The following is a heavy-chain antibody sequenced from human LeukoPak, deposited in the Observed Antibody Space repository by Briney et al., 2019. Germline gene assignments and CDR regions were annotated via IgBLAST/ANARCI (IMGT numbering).Heavy chain of an antibody. CDR2: ISASGVNT. Sequence: GGSLRLSCAASGLTFSNYALSWVRQAPGKGLEWVSGISASGVNTYYADSVKGRFTISRDNSKNTLYLQMNSLRAEDTAVYYCARVLRYCSGGNCYSGGLGYMDVWGKGTTVTISS. CDR3: ARVLRYCSGGNCYSGGLGYMDV. J-gene: IGHJ6*03. D-gene: IGHD2-15*01. V-gene: IGHV3-23*01. CDR1: GLTFSNYA.